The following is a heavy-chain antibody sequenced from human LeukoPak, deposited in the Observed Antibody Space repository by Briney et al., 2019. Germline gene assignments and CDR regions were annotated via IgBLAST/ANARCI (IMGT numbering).Heavy chain of an antibody. CDR2: IKQDGSEK. CDR3: ARDRRGYYDSSGYHY. V-gene: IGHV3-7*01. D-gene: IGHD3-22*01. J-gene: IGHJ4*02. Sequence: QPGGSLRLSCAASGFTFSSYWMSWDRQAPGKGLEWVANIKQDGSEKYYVDSVKGRFTISRDNAKNSLYLQMNSLRAEDTAVYYCARDRRGYYDSSGYHYWGQGTLVTVSS. CDR1: GFTFSSYW.